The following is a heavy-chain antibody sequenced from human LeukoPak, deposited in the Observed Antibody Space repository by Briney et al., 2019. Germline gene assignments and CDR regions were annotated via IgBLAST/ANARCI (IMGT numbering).Heavy chain of an antibody. J-gene: IGHJ4*02. CDR3: ARDKVRFDY. Sequence: GGSLRLSCAASGFTFSSYGIHWVRQAPGKGLEWVAVIWYDGSNKYYADSVKGRFTISRDNSKNMLYLQMNSLRAEDTAVYCCARDKVRFDYWGQGTLVTVSS. CDR2: IWYDGSNK. D-gene: IGHD3-10*01. V-gene: IGHV3-33*01. CDR1: GFTFSSYG.